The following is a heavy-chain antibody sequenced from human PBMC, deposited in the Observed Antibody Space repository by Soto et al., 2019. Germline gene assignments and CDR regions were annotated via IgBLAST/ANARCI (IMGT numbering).Heavy chain of an antibody. CDR2: SRNKANSYST. D-gene: IGHD1-26*01. V-gene: IGHV3-72*01. Sequence: EVQLVESGGGLVQPGGSLRLSCAASGFTFSDHYMDWVRQAPGKGLEWVGRSRNKANSYSTEYAASVKGRFTISRDELKNSLYLQINSLKTEHTAVYYCARFSGSYTRGLDYWGQGTLVTVSS. CDR3: ARFSGSYTRGLDY. CDR1: GFTFSDHY. J-gene: IGHJ4*02.